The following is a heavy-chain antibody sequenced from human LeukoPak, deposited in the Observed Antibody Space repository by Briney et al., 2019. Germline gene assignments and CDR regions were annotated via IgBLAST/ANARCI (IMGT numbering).Heavy chain of an antibody. CDR1: GYSISSGYY. V-gene: IGHV4-38-2*02. J-gene: IGHJ4*02. Sequence: SETLSLTCTVSGYSISSGYYWGWIRQPPGKGLEWIGSIYHSGSTYYNPSLKSRVTISVDTSKNQFSLKLSSVTAADTAVYYCARSVPGYYFDYWGQGTLVTVSS. CDR3: ARSVPGYYFDY. CDR2: IYHSGST. D-gene: IGHD1-1*01.